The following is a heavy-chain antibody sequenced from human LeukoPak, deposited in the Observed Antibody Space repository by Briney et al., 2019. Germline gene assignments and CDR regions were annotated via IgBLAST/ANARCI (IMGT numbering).Heavy chain of an antibody. CDR2: IYYSGST. CDR3: ARVRYCSGGSCYSRFDY. V-gene: IGHV4-59*01. D-gene: IGHD2-15*01. J-gene: IGHJ4*02. CDR1: GGSISSYY. Sequence: SETLSLTCTVSGGSISSYYWSWIRQPPGKGLEWIGYIYYSGSTNYNPSLKSRVTISVDTSKNQFSLKLSSVTAADTAVYYCARVRYCSGGSCYSRFDYWGQGTLVTVSS.